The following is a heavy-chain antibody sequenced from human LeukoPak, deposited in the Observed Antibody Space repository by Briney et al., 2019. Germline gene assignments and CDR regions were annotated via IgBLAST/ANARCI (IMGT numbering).Heavy chain of an antibody. Sequence: GGSLRLSCTAFGFTFGDYAMSWVRQAPGKGLEWVGFIRSKAYGGTTEYAASVKGRFTISRDDSKSIAYLQMNSLKTEDTAVYYCTRGLSDCGGDCYIFDYWGQGTLVTVSS. D-gene: IGHD2-21*01. CDR1: GFTFGDYA. V-gene: IGHV3-49*04. CDR3: TRGLSDCGGDCYIFDY. J-gene: IGHJ4*02. CDR2: IRSKAYGGTT.